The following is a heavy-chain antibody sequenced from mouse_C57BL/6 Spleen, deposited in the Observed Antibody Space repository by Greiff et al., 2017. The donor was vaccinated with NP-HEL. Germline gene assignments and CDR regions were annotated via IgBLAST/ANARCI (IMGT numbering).Heavy chain of an antibody. CDR1: GFTFSSYG. D-gene: IGHD2-4*01. CDR3: ARRWGDYDWFAY. CDR2: ISSGGSYT. Sequence: EVQLVESGGDLVKPGGSLKLSCAASGFTFSSYGMSWVRQTPDKRLEWVATISSGGSYTYYLDSVKGRFTISRDNAKNTLYLQMSSLKSEDTAMYYCARRWGDYDWFAYWGQGTLVTVSA. V-gene: IGHV5-6*01. J-gene: IGHJ3*01.